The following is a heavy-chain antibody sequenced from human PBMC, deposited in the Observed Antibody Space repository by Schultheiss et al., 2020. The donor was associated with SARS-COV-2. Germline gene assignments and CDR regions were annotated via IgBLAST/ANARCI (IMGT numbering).Heavy chain of an antibody. CDR1: GFAFSSYA. CDR2: ISYDGSNK. Sequence: GGSLRLSCAASGFAFSSYALHWVRRAPGKGLEWVAVISYDGSNKYYADSVKGRFTISRDNSKNTLYLQMNSLRAEDTAVYYCAKDMIRIAAAGELYYYYGMDVWGQGTTVTVSS. J-gene: IGHJ6*02. V-gene: IGHV3-30-3*01. CDR3: AKDMIRIAAAGELYYYYGMDV. D-gene: IGHD6-13*01.